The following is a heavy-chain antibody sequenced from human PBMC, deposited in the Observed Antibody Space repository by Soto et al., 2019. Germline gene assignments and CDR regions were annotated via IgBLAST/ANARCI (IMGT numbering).Heavy chain of an antibody. V-gene: IGHV3-23*01. Sequence: GGSLRLSCAASGFTFSSYAMSWVRQAPGKGLEWVSAISGSGGSTYYADSVKGRFTISRDNSKNTLYLQMNSLRAEDTAVYYCAKEKGVRYCSGGSCYHFDYWGQGTLVTVSS. D-gene: IGHD2-15*01. J-gene: IGHJ4*02. CDR3: AKEKGVRYCSGGSCYHFDY. CDR2: ISGSGGST. CDR1: GFTFSSYA.